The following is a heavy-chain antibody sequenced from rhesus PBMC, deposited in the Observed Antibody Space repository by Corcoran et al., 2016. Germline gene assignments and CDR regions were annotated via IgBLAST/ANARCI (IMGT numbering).Heavy chain of an antibody. CDR1: GGSISSNY. Sequence: QLQLQESGPGLVKPSETLSLTCAVSGGSISSNYWSWIRQPPGKGMEWIGRITGSGGSTDYNPSLKCRVHFSSDTSKNQFSLKLSSVTAADTAVYYCARHYYDSGYYVFGAFDFWGQGLRVTVSS. CDR2: ITGSGGST. J-gene: IGHJ3*01. CDR3: ARHYYDSGYYVFGAFDF. V-gene: IGHV4-173*01. D-gene: IGHD3-28*01.